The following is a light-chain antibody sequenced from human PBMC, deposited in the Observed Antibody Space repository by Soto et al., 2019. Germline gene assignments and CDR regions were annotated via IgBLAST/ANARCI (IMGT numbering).Light chain of an antibody. J-gene: IGKJ4*01. Sequence: DIQMTQSPSSVAASVGDTVTITCRASQDISSWLAWFQQKPGRAPKLLLYAASSLQSGVPSRFSGSGSGADFTLTISSLQPDDFATYYCQQAHSFTLPFGGGTQVEIK. CDR3: QQAHSFTLP. CDR1: QDISSW. CDR2: AAS. V-gene: IGKV1-12*01.